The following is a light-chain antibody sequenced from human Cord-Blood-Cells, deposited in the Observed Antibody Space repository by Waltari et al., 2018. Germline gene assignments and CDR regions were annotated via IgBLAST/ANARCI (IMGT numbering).Light chain of an antibody. CDR3: CSYAGSYTF. Sequence: QSALTQPRSVSGSPGQSVTISCPGTSSDVCGSNYVSWYQQHPGKAPKLMIYDVSKRPSGVPDRFSGSKSGNTASLTISGLQAEDEADYYCCSYAGSYTFFGTGTKVTVL. V-gene: IGLV2-11*01. CDR2: DVS. J-gene: IGLJ1*01. CDR1: SSDVCGSNY.